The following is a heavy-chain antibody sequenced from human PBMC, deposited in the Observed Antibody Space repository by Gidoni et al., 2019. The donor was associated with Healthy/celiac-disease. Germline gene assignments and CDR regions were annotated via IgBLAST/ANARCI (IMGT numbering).Heavy chain of an antibody. D-gene: IGHD2-2*01. J-gene: IGHJ5*02. CDR2: IYYSGST. CDR3: ARVVVPAAMSAVRFDP. V-gene: IGHV4-61*01. CDR1: GGSVSSGSYY. Sequence: QVQLQESGPGLVKPSETLSLTCTVSGGSVSSGSYYWSWIRQPPGKGLEWIGYIYYSGSTNYNPSLKSRVTISVDTSKNQFSLKLSSVTAADTAVYYCARVVVPAAMSAVRFDPWGQGTLVTVSS.